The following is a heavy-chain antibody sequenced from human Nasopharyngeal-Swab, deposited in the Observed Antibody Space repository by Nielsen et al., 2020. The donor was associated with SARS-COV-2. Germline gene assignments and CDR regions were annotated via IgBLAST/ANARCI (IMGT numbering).Heavy chain of an antibody. D-gene: IGHD2-2*01. V-gene: IGHV3-15*01. J-gene: IGHJ6*02. CDR2: IKSKTDGGTT. CDR3: TTEGLDCSSTSCYVRDYYYGMDV. Sequence: GESLKISCAASGFTFSNAWMSWVRQAPGKGLEWVGRIKSKTDGGTTDYAAPVKGRFTISRDDSKNTLYLKMNSLKTEDTAVYYCTTEGLDCSSTSCYVRDYYYGMDVWGQGTTVTVSS. CDR1: GFTFSNAW.